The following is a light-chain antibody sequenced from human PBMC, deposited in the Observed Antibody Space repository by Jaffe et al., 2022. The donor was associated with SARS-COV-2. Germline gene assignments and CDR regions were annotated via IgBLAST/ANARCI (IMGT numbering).Light chain of an antibody. CDR1: KIGGKN. J-gene: IGLJ3*02. Sequence: SYEVTQSVSVSVALGQTAKITCGGDKIGGKNVHWYQQKPGQAPVLVIFRDNNRPSGIPERFSGSNWGNTATLTITRAQGGDEADYYCQVWDSSTKVFGGGTKLTV. CDR3: QVWDSSTKV. CDR2: RDN. V-gene: IGLV3-9*01.